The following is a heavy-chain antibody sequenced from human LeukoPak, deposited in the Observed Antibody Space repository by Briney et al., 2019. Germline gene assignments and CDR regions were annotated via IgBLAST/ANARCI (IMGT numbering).Heavy chain of an antibody. CDR3: VKDKYYDNSAYRSGAFDI. J-gene: IGHJ3*02. Sequence: PGGSLRLSCAASGFTFSSYWMSWVRQAPGKGLEWVANIKQDGSEKYYVDSVKGRFTISRDNSKNTLYLQMSSLRADDTSVYYCVKDKYYDNSAYRSGAFDIWGQGTMVTVSS. CDR2: IKQDGSEK. CDR1: GFTFSSYW. V-gene: IGHV3-7*01. D-gene: IGHD3-22*01.